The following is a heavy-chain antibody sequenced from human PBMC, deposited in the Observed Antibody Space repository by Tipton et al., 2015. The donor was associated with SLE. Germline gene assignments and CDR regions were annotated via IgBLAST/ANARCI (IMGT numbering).Heavy chain of an antibody. Sequence: GLVKPSETLSLTCSVSGDSISSSSYYWGWIRQPPEKGLEWIGYIYYSGSTNYNPSLKSRVTISVDTPKNQFSLKVSSGTAADTAVYYCARLLRGYSYGWNAFDIWGQGTMVTVSS. CDR2: IYYSGST. CDR1: GDSISSSSYY. V-gene: IGHV4-61*05. CDR3: ARLLRGYSYGWNAFDI. D-gene: IGHD5-18*01. J-gene: IGHJ3*02.